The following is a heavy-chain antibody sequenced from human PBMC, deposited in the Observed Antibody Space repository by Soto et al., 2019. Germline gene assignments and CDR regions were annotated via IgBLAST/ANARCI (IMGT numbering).Heavy chain of an antibody. V-gene: IGHV4-59*01. J-gene: IGHJ6*02. CDR2: IYDSGST. Sequence: QVQLQESGPGLVKPSETLSLTCTVSGDYINNYYWTWIRQPQGKGLEWIGYIYDSGSTSYNPSLNSRLTISVDTSKIQFSLKLKCVTVADTAVYYGARCTKYYYQAIDVWGQGTTVTGSS. CDR1: GDYINNYY. CDR3: ARCTKYYYQAIDV.